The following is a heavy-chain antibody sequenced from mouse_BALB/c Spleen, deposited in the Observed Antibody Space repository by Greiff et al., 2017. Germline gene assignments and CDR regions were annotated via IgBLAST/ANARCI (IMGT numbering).Heavy chain of an antibody. V-gene: IGHV1-14*01. J-gene: IGHJ3*01. D-gene: IGHD2-1*01. CDR2: INPYNDGT. CDR3: ARGTIYGNPRGFAY. Sequence: EVKLMESGPELVKPGASVKMSCKASGYTFTSYVMHWVKQKPGQGLEWIGYINPYNDGTKYNEKFKGKATLTSDKSSSTAYMELSSLTSEDSAVYYCARGTIYGNPRGFAYWGQGTLVTVSA. CDR1: GYTFTSYV.